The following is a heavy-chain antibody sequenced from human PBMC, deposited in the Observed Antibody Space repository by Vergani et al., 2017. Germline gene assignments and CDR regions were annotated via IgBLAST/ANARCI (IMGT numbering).Heavy chain of an antibody. Sequence: QVQLQESGPGLVKPSQTLSLTCTVPGGSISSGSYYWSWIRQPAGKGLEWIGRIYTSGSTNYNPSLKSRVTISVDTSKNQFSLKLSSVTAADTAVYYCARGGLWFGEAYYYYGMDVWGQGTTVTVSS. CDR3: ARGGLWFGEAYYYYGMDV. J-gene: IGHJ6*02. D-gene: IGHD3-10*01. CDR1: GGSISSGSYY. CDR2: IYTSGST. V-gene: IGHV4-61*02.